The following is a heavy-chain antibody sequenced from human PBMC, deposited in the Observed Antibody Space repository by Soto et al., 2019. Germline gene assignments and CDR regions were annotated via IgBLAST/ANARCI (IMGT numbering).Heavy chain of an antibody. CDR3: AGSLRFFLAGMDV. Sequence: ASVKVSGKASGGTFSSYAISWVRQAPGQGLEWMGEIIPISGAANYAHKFQGRVTITADVSASTAYMELSSLRSEDTAVYYCAGSLRFFLAGMDVWGQGTTVTVSS. J-gene: IGHJ6*02. V-gene: IGHV1-69*13. CDR2: IIPISGAA. D-gene: IGHD3-3*01. CDR1: GGTFSSYA.